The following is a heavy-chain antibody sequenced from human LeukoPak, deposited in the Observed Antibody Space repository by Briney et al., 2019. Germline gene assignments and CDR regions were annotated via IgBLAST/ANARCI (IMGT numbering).Heavy chain of an antibody. V-gene: IGHV4-30-4*01. CDR1: GGSISSGDYY. CDR3: ASIPITIFSWTH. D-gene: IGHD3-9*01. J-gene: IGHJ4*02. Sequence: SQTLSLTCTVSGGSISSGDYYWSWIRQSPGKGLEWIGYIYYSGSTYYNPSLKSRVTISVDTSKNQFSLKLSSVTAADTAVYYCASIPITIFSWTHWGQGTLVTVSS. CDR2: IYYSGST.